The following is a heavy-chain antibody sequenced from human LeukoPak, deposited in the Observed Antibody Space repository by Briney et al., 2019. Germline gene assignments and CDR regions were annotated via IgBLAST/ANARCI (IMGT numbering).Heavy chain of an antibody. CDR1: SGSISSSSYY. CDR3: ARINSYGSGRDYYYYYMDV. Sequence: SETLSLTCTVSSGSISSSSYYWGWIRQPPGRGLEWIGSIYYSESTYYNPSLKSRVTISVDTSKNQFSLKLSSVTAADTAVYYCARINSYGSGRDYYYYYMDVWGKGTTVTISS. V-gene: IGHV4-39*01. CDR2: IYYSEST. J-gene: IGHJ6*03. D-gene: IGHD3-10*01.